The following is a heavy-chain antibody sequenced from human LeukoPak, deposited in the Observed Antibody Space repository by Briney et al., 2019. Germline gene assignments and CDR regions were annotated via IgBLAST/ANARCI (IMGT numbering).Heavy chain of an antibody. CDR2: IYPGDPDT. CDR1: GYSFTTYW. Sequence: GESVKISCKGSGYSFTTYWIGWVRQMPGKGLEWMGIIYPGDPDTRYSPSFQGHVTISADKSISTAYLQWSSLKASDTAMYYCARHTYNNGRWGGDYWGQGTLVTVSS. J-gene: IGHJ4*02. D-gene: IGHD6-19*01. CDR3: ARHTYNNGRWGGDY. V-gene: IGHV5-51*01.